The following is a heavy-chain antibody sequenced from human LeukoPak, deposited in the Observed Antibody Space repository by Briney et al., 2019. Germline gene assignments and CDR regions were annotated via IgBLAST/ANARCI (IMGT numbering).Heavy chain of an antibody. CDR2: IYPGDSDT. CDR3: ARLYYYDSSGFSPLRY. J-gene: IGHJ4*02. V-gene: IGHV5-51*01. D-gene: IGHD3-22*01. CDR1: GYSFTSYW. Sequence: GEPLKISCKGSGYSFTSYWIGWVRQMPGKGLEWMGIIYPGDSDTRYSPSFQGQVTISADKSISTAYLQWSSLKASDTAMYYCARLYYYDSSGFSPLRYWGQGTLVTVSS.